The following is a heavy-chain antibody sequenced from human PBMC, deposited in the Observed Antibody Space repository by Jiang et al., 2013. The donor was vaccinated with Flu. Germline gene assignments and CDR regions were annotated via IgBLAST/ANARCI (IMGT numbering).Heavy chain of an antibody. J-gene: IGHJ5*02. CDR1: GYTFTTYP. Sequence: GAEVKKPGASVKVSCKASGYTFTTYPIHWIRQTPGQSLEWMGWINVGNGNTKYSQKFQGRLTITRDTSASTAYMDLRSLRSEDTAVYYCTRAEGEFDPWGQGTLVTVSS. D-gene: IGHD1-26*01. CDR2: INVGNGNT. CDR3: TRAEGEFDP. V-gene: IGHV1-3*01.